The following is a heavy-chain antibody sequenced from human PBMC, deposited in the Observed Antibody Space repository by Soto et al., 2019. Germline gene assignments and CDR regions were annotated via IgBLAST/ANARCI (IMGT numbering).Heavy chain of an antibody. CDR3: AKRSNTPAAMKSPFDY. CDR2: ISDSGGST. Sequence: EVQVLDSGGGLVQPGGSLRLSCAASGFTFSNYAMSWVSQAPGKGLEWVSTISDSGGSTYYADSVKGRFTISRDNSKNPLYLQMNSLRAEDTAVYYCAKRSNTPAAMKSPFDYWGQGTLVTVSS. D-gene: IGHD2-2*01. CDR1: GFTFSNYA. J-gene: IGHJ4*02. V-gene: IGHV3-23*01.